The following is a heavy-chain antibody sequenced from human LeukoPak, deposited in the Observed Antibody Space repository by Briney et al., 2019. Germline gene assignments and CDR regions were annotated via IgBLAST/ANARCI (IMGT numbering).Heavy chain of an antibody. V-gene: IGHV4-34*01. CDR1: GGSFSGYY. J-gene: IGHJ6*04. D-gene: IGHD2-2*01. CDR3: ARAGGYCSSTSCRRYYGMDV. CDR2: INHSGST. Sequence: SETLSLTCAVYGGSFSGYYWSWIRQPPGKGLEWIGEINHSGSTNYNPSLKSRVTISVDTSKNQFSLKLSSVTAADTAVYYCARAGGYCSSTSCRRYYGMDVWGKGTTVIVSS.